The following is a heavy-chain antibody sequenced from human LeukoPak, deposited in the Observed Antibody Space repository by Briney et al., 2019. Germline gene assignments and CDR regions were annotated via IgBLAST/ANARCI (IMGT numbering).Heavy chain of an antibody. CDR1: GFTFSSYG. CDR2: ISYDGSNK. V-gene: IGHV3-30*18. D-gene: IGHD3-22*01. Sequence: GGSLRLSCAASGFTFSSYGMPWVRQAPGKGLEWVAVISYDGSNKYYADSVKGRFTISRDNSKNTLYLQMNSLRAEDTAVYYCAKDKTPYRYYDSPDAFDIWGQGTMVTVSS. J-gene: IGHJ3*02. CDR3: AKDKTPYRYYDSPDAFDI.